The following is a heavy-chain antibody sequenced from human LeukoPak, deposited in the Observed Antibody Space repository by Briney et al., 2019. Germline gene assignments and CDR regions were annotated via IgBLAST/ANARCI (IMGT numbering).Heavy chain of an antibody. V-gene: IGHV4-4*07. CDR1: GGSFSSYY. D-gene: IGHD3-10*01. CDR3: ARAIWYGSGTTAFDY. Sequence: SETLSLTCTVSGGSFSSYYWSWIRQPAGKGLEWIGRIYTSGITNYNTIYNPSLSSRVTMSVDTSKNQFSLKLNSATAADTAVYFCARAIWYGSGTTAFDYWGPGTLVTVSS. CDR2: IYTSGIT. J-gene: IGHJ4*02.